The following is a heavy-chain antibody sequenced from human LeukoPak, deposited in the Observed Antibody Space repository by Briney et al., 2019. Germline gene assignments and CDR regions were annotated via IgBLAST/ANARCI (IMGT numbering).Heavy chain of an antibody. D-gene: IGHD1-1*01. V-gene: IGHV3-7*01. J-gene: IGHJ4*02. Sequence: PGGSLRLSCAASGFTFSSYWMSWVRQAPGKGLEWVANIKQDGSEKYYADSVKGRFTISRDNAKNSLYLQMNSLRAEDTAVYYCARVPPPTGILSFDYWGQGTLVTVSS. CDR1: GFTFSSYW. CDR2: IKQDGSEK. CDR3: ARVPPPTGILSFDY.